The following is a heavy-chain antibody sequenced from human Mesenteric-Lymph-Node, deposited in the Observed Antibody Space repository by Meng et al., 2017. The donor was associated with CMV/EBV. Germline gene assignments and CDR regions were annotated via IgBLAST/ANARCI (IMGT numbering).Heavy chain of an antibody. V-gene: IGHV3-20*03. J-gene: IGHJ5*02. CDR3: ARDWAPFQDNSNFNHWFDP. CDR1: CGGCG. CDR2: IRWNGDRT. D-gene: IGHD4-11*01. Sequence: CGGCGRNEERQAARKGLEWVSGIRWNGDRTGYADSVKGRYTVSRDNAKNSLFLQMNSLRAEDTAFYYCARDWAPFQDNSNFNHWFDPWGQGTLVTVSS.